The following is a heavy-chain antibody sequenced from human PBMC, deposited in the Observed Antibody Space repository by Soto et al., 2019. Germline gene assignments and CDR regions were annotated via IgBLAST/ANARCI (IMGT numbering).Heavy chain of an antibody. V-gene: IGHV4-31*03. J-gene: IGHJ6*02. CDR3: ARESGGYDSSTRYGLDV. CDR1: GGSISSVGHY. Sequence: TLSLTCSVSGGSISSVGHYWTWIRQQPGKGLEWIGYIYYSGSTDYNPSLKSRVTISVDRSKNQFSLNLSSVTAADTAIYYCARESGGYDSSTRYGLDVWGQGTTVTVSS. D-gene: IGHD6-25*01. CDR2: IYYSGST.